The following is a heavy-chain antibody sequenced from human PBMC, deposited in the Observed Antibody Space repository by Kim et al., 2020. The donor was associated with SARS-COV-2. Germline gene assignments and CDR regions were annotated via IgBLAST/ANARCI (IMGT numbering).Heavy chain of an antibody. CDR3: ARASPHFVVVPAANFDY. CDR2: INPNSGGT. J-gene: IGHJ4*02. D-gene: IGHD2-2*01. Sequence: ASVKVSCKASGYTFTGYYMHWGRQAPGQGLELMGWINPNSGGTNYAQKFQGRVTMTRDTSISTAYMELSRLRSDDTAVYYCARASPHFVVVPAANFDYWGQGTLVTVSS. CDR1: GYTFTGYY. V-gene: IGHV1-2*02.